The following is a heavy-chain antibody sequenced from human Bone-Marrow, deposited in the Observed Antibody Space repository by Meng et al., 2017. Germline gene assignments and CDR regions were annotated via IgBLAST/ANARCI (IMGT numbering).Heavy chain of an antibody. CDR3: ARDPRYCSGGSCYYARRYGMDV. V-gene: IGHV1-2*02. Sequence: ASVKVSCKASGYTFTGYYMHWVRQAPGQGLEWMGWINPNSGGTNYAQKFQGRVTITADESTSTAYMELSSLRSEDTAVYYCARDPRYCSGGSCYYARRYGMDVWGQGTTVTVSS. D-gene: IGHD2-15*01. CDR1: GYTFTGYY. CDR2: INPNSGGT. J-gene: IGHJ6*02.